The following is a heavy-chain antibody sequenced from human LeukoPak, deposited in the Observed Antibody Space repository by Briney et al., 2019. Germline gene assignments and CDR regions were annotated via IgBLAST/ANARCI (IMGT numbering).Heavy chain of an antibody. CDR1: GGSFSGYY. CDR2: INHSGST. Sequence: PSETLSLTCAVYGGSFSGYYWSWIRQPPGKVLELIGEINHSGSTNYNPSLKSRVTISGDTSKNQFSLNLSSVTAADTAVYYCARGRRRSSGWSFDYWGQGTLVTVSS. D-gene: IGHD6-19*01. J-gene: IGHJ4*02. V-gene: IGHV4-34*01. CDR3: ARGRRRSSGWSFDY.